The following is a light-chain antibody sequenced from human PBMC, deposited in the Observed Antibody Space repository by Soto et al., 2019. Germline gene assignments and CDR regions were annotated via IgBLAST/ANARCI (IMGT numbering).Light chain of an antibody. CDR3: AAWDGSLNVYV. V-gene: IGLV1-44*01. J-gene: IGLJ1*01. CDR1: SSSIGSNS. Sequence: QSVLTQPPSASGTPGQRVTISCSGSSSSIGSNSVNWDQQLPRTAPKVLIYTNNQRPSGVPDRFSGSKSGTSASLAISGLQSEDEADYYCAAWDGSLNVYVFGTGTKLTVL. CDR2: TNN.